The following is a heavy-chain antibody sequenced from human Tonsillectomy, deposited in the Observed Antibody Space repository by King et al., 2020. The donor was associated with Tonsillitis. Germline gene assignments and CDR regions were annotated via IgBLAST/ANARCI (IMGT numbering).Heavy chain of an antibody. D-gene: IGHD4-23*01. CDR1: GYRFTNYW. CDR2: IYPRDSDT. CDR3: ARQIQYYRGKPDHDAFYI. J-gene: IGHJ3*02. Sequence: QLVQSGAVMKKPGDSLKISCQGSGYRFTNYWIVWVRQMPGKGPEWMGLIYPRDSDTRYSPSFQGQVTISVDKSINTAYLQWSSLKASDTAMYYCARQIQYYRGKPDHDAFYILGQGKMVNVSS. V-gene: IGHV5-51*01.